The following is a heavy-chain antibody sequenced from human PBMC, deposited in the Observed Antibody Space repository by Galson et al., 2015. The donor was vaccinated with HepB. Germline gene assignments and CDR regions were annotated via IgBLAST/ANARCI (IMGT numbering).Heavy chain of an antibody. CDR1: GFTFSSYA. J-gene: IGHJ4*02. CDR2: ISYDGSNK. V-gene: IGHV3-30-3*01. D-gene: IGHD2-2*01. Sequence: SLRLSCAASGFTFSSYAMHWVRQAPGKGLEWVAVISYDGSNKYYADSVKGRFTISRDNSKNTLYLQMNSLRAEDTAVYYCARDIQLIVVVPAAINWGQGTLVTVSS. CDR3: ARDIQLIVVVPAAIN.